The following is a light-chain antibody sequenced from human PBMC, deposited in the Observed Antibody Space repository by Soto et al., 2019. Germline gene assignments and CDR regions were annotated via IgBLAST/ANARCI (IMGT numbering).Light chain of an antibody. Sequence: DIQMTQSPSTLSASVGDRVTITCRASQNIERWLAWYQQKPGKAPKLLILKASSLESGVPSRFSGSGSGTEFTLTIISLQPDDLATYYCQQYKSYSLTFGQGTKVDI. CDR2: KAS. CDR1: QNIERW. CDR3: QQYKSYSLT. V-gene: IGKV1-5*03. J-gene: IGKJ4*01.